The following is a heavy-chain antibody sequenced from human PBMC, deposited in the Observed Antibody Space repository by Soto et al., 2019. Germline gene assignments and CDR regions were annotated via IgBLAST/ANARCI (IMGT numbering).Heavy chain of an antibody. Sequence: ASVKVSCKASGYNFMPYGVNWVRQAPGQGLEWMGWISPWKGNTNYAQSFQGRVTMTTDTSTSTAYMELRRLTSDDTAVYYCARDLDPAGSYYTDYWGQ. CDR2: ISPWKGNT. J-gene: IGHJ4*01. CDR3: ARDLDPAGSYYTDY. D-gene: IGHD2-2*03. CDR1: GYNFMPYG. V-gene: IGHV1-18*04.